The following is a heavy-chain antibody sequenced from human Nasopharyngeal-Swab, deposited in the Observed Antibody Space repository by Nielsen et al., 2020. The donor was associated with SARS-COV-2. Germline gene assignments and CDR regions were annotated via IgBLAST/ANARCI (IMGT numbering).Heavy chain of an antibody. J-gene: IGHJ2*01. D-gene: IGHD6-13*01. CDR2: VSSTSTYI. Sequence: GESLKISCAASGFTFNTYSMNWVRQAPGKELEWVSSVSSTSTYIYYADSVKGRFTISRDNAENSLYLQMNSLRAEDTAVYYCARDLLSSWRAIGNWYFDLWGRGTLVTVSS. CDR3: ARDLLSSWRAIGNWYFDL. V-gene: IGHV3-21*01. CDR1: GFTFNTYS.